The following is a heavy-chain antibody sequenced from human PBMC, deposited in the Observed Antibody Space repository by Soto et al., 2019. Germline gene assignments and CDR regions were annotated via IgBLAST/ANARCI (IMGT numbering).Heavy chain of an antibody. CDR3: ARELVVPAAATSGFDY. V-gene: IGHV1-2*02. D-gene: IGHD2-2*01. CDR1: GYTFTGYY. CDR2: INPNSGGT. Sequence: GASVKVSCKASGYTFTGYYMHWVRQAPGQGLEWMGWINPNSGGTNYAQKFQGRVTMTRDTSISTAYMELSRLRSDDTAVYYCARELVVPAAATSGFDYWGQGTLVTVSS. J-gene: IGHJ4*02.